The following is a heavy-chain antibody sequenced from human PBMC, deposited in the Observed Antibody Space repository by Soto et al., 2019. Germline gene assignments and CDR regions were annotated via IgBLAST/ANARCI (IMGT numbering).Heavy chain of an antibody. CDR3: AKMVGATLVDY. V-gene: IGHV4-4*02. D-gene: IGHD1-26*01. CDR2: IYHSGST. J-gene: IGHJ4*02. CDR1: GASISSTSSGDW. Sequence: QVQLQESGPGLVKPSGTLSLTCTVSGASISSTSSGDWWSWVRQPPGKGLEWIGEIYHSGSTNYNPSLKSRVTMSVDKSKNQFSLRLSSVTAGDTAVYYCAKMVGATLVDYWGQGTLVTVSS.